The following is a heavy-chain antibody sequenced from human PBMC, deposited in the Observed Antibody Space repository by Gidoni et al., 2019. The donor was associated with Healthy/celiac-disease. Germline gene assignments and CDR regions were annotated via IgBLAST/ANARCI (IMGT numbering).Heavy chain of an antibody. J-gene: IGHJ4*02. CDR3: ATHGSTYVWGTRREFDY. Sequence: QVHLVQSGAEVKKPAASVKVSCKVSGYTLTDFSMHWVRQAPGKGLEWMGGFDPEDGETIYAQKFQGRVTMTEDTSTDTAYMELSSLRSEDTAVYYCATHGSTYVWGTRREFDYWGQGTLVTVSS. CDR2: FDPEDGET. V-gene: IGHV1-24*01. CDR1: GYTLTDFS. D-gene: IGHD3-16*01.